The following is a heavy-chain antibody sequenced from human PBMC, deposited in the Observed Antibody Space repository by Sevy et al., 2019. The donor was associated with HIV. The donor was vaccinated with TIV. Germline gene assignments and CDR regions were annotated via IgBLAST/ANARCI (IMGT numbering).Heavy chain of an antibody. CDR3: AKDRCSGGSCYEAPVFDY. J-gene: IGHJ4*02. CDR2: ISGSGGST. D-gene: IGHD2-15*01. CDR1: GFTFSSYA. Sequence: GGSLRLSCAASGFTFSSYAMSWVRQAPGKGLEWVSAISGSGGSTYYADSVKGRFTISRDNSKNTLYLQMNSLRAEDTAVYYCAKDRCSGGSCYEAPVFDYWCQGTLVTVSS. V-gene: IGHV3-23*01.